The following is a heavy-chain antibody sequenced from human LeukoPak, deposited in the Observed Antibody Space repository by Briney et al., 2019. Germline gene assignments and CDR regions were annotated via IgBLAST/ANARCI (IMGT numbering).Heavy chain of an antibody. CDR1: GYRFSNYW. CDR2: IYPGDSDI. Sequence: GESLKISCKGSGYRFSNYWIGWVRHMPGKGLEWMGMIYPGDSDIRYSPSFQGQVTISADKSISTAYLEWSSLKASDTAMYYCARQEYCSGGSCYTWFDPWGQGTLVTVSS. D-gene: IGHD2-15*01. CDR3: ARQEYCSGGSCYTWFDP. J-gene: IGHJ5*02. V-gene: IGHV5-51*01.